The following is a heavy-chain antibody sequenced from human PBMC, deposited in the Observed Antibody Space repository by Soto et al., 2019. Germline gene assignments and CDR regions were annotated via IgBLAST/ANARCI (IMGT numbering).Heavy chain of an antibody. CDR2: IYSGGST. CDR1: GFTVSSNY. D-gene: IGHD3-22*01. CDR3: AGHYYYDSSGYYGDY. J-gene: IGHJ4*02. V-gene: IGHV3-53*01. Sequence: EVQLVESGGGLIQPGGSLRLSCAASGFTVSSNYMSWVRQAPGKGLEWVSVIYSGGSTYYADSVKGRFTISRDNSKNPLYLQMNSLRAEDTAVYYCAGHYYYDSSGYYGDYWGQGTLVTVSS.